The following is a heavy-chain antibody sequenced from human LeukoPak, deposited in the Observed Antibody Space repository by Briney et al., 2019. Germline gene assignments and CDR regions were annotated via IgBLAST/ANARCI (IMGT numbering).Heavy chain of an antibody. CDR1: GFTFTNFA. Sequence: PGGSLRLSCAASGFTFTNFAMSWVRQPPGKGLEWVSSLSNTGGITYYPDSVQGRFTIYRDNYKNTVSLQMNSLRAEDTDIYYCLKGGGGEFDYWGQGTLVTVSS. CDR3: LKGGGGEFDY. J-gene: IGHJ4*02. CDR2: LSNTGGIT. D-gene: IGHD4-23*01. V-gene: IGHV3-23*01.